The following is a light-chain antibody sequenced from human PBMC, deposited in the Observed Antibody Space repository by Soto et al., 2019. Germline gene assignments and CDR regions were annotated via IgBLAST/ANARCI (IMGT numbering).Light chain of an antibody. Sequence: TVLTQSPATLSVSPGERASLSCRASQSVSINLAWYQQKSGQAPRLLIYGASTRATGIPARFSGSRSGTEFTLTINSLQSEDSAVYYCQEYDNWPPEGTFGQGTKVYI. CDR1: QSVSIN. V-gene: IGKV3-15*01. CDR2: GAS. CDR3: QEYDNWPPEGT. J-gene: IGKJ1*01.